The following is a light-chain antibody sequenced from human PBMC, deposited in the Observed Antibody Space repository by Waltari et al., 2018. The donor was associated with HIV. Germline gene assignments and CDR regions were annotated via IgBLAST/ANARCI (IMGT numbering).Light chain of an antibody. CDR3: TSYISSAIPV. Sequence: QSALTQPASVSGSPGQSITISCTGTDTDHYDVSWYQHRPSEAPQCILFEVVNRPAGVSNRFSGSRSGNTASLTISGLLAEDESDYFCTSYISSAIPVFGGGTKVTVL. CDR2: EVV. J-gene: IGLJ2*01. CDR1: DTDHYD. V-gene: IGLV2-14*01.